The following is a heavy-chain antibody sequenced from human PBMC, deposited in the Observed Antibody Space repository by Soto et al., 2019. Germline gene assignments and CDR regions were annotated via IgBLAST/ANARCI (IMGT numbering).Heavy chain of an antibody. CDR3: ARDADTGGYSYGSGY. CDR2: IIPIFGTA. J-gene: IGHJ4*02. CDR1: GGTFSSYA. D-gene: IGHD5-18*01. V-gene: IGHV1-69*13. Sequence: SVKVSCKASGGTFSSYAISWVRQAPGQGLEWMGGIIPIFGTANYAQKFQGRVTITADESTSTAYMELSSLRSEDTAVYYCARDADTGGYSYGSGYWGQGTLVTVSS.